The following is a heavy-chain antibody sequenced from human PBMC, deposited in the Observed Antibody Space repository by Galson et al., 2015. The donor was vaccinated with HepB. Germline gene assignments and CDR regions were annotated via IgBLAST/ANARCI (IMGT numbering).Heavy chain of an antibody. Sequence: SLRLSCAASGFNFNTYWKTWVRQAPGKGLEWVANMMGDGSQIYYVDSVKGRFTISRDNAKKSLDLQMNSLRAEDTAVYYCATFWSGYIDYWGRGSLVTVSS. J-gene: IGHJ4*02. CDR3: ATFWSGYIDY. D-gene: IGHD3-3*01. CDR2: MMGDGSQI. CDR1: GFNFNTYW. V-gene: IGHV3-7*03.